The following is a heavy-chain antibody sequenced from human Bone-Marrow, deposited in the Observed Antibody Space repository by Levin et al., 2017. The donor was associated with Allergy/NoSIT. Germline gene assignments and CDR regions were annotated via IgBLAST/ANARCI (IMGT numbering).Heavy chain of an antibody. Sequence: LSLTCEASGFRFSVSWMSWVRQIPGKGLEWVANIKPDGTDKNYVDSEKGRFAISRDNTKNSLYLQMNRLTVEDTAVYYCARGLYSTSWYGFAMDVWGQGTTVTVSS. CDR2: IKPDGTDK. CDR3: ARGLYSTSWYGFAMDV. CDR1: GFRFSVSW. V-gene: IGHV3-7*01. D-gene: IGHD6-13*01. J-gene: IGHJ6*02.